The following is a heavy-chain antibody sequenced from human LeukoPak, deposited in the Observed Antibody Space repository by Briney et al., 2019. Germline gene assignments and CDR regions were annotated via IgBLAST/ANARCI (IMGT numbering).Heavy chain of an antibody. V-gene: IGHV3-53*01. CDR2: IYSGGNT. Sequence: GGSLRLSCAASGFTVSSNYMSWVRQAPGKGLEWVSVIYSGGNTYYADSVKGRFTISRDNSKNTLYLQMNSLRAEDTAIYYCAKSGGGWTFDYWGQGTLVTVSS. J-gene: IGHJ4*02. CDR1: GFTVSSNY. CDR3: AKSGGGWTFDY. D-gene: IGHD2-15*01.